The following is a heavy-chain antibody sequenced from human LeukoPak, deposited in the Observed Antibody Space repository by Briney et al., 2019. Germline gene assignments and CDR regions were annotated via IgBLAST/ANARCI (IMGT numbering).Heavy chain of an antibody. Sequence: GGSLRLSCAASGFTFDDYGMSWVRQAPGKGLEWVSGINWNGGSTGYADSVKGRFTISRDNAKNSLYLQMNSLRAEDTALYYCARAPDYYDSSGAFDYWGQGTLVTVSS. J-gene: IGHJ4*02. D-gene: IGHD3-22*01. V-gene: IGHV3-20*04. CDR3: ARAPDYYDSSGAFDY. CDR1: GFTFDDYG. CDR2: INWNGGST.